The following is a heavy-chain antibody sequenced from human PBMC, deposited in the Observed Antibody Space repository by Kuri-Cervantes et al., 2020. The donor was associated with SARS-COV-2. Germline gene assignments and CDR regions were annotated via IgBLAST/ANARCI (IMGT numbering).Heavy chain of an antibody. CDR3: ARGRQVRLRFLEWLFEWFDP. CDR1: GYTFTSYG. J-gene: IGHJ5*02. D-gene: IGHD3-3*01. V-gene: IGHV1-18*01. Sequence: ASVKVSCKASGYTFTSYGISWVRQAPGQGLEWMGWISAYNGNTNYAQKLQGRVTMTRDTSISTAYMELSRLRSDDTAVYYCARGRQVRLRFLEWLFEWFDPWGQGTLVTVSS. CDR2: ISAYNGNT.